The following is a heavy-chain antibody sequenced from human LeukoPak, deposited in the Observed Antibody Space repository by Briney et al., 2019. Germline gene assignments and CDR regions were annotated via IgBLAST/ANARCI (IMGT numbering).Heavy chain of an antibody. V-gene: IGHV1-18*01. CDR3: ARDLVCTMNCKDS. Sequence: ASVKVSCKASGYTFTSYGISWVRQAPGQGLEWMGWISAYNGNTNYAQKLQGRVTMTTDTSTSTAYMELSSPTSEDTAVYFCARDLVCTMNCKDSWGQGTLVTVS. CDR2: ISAYNGNT. CDR1: GYTFTSYG. J-gene: IGHJ4*02. D-gene: IGHD2-2*01.